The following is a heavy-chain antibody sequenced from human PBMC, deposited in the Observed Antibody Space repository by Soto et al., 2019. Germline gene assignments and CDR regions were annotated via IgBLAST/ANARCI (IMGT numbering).Heavy chain of an antibody. CDR1: GYTFTSYG. J-gene: IGHJ3*02. CDR2: ISAYNGNT. CDR3: ARASKLGYCSSTSCFDAFDI. D-gene: IGHD2-2*01. Sequence: QVQLVQSGAEVKKPGASVKVSCKASGYTFTSYGISWVRQAPGQGLEWMGWISAYNGNTNYAQKLQGRVTMTTDTSTSTAYMELRSLRSDDTAVYYCARASKLGYCSSTSCFDAFDIWGQGTMVTVSS. V-gene: IGHV1-18*01.